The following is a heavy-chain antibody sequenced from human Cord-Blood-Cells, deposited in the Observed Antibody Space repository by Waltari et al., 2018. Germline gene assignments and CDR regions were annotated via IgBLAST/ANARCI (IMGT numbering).Heavy chain of an antibody. V-gene: IGHV3-9*01. CDR3: AKDIVPVYDFLSGYDAFDI. D-gene: IGHD3-3*01. J-gene: IGHJ3*02. Sequence: EVQLVESGGGLVQPGRSLRLSCAASGFTFDDYAMHWVRQAPGKGLEWVSGISWNSGSIGYADSVKGRFTISRDNAKNSLYLQMNSLRAEDTALYYCAKDIVPVYDFLSGYDAFDIWGQGTMVTVSS. CDR1: GFTFDDYA. CDR2: ISWNSGSI.